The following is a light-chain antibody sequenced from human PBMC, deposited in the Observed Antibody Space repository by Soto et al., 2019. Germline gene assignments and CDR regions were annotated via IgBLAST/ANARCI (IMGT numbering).Light chain of an antibody. CDR3: QQYNNWPRT. V-gene: IGKV3-15*01. Sequence: MTQSPSTLSASVGDTVTITCRASQSVSTWLAWYQQKPGQAPRLPIHGATTRATGIPARFSGSGSGTEFTLTISSLQSEDFAVYYCQQYNNWPRTFGQGTKVDI. CDR2: GAT. CDR1: QSVSTW. J-gene: IGKJ1*01.